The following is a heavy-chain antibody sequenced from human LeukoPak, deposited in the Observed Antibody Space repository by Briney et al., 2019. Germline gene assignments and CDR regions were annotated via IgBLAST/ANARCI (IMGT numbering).Heavy chain of an antibody. D-gene: IGHD6-19*01. CDR2: IKQDGSER. J-gene: IGHJ4*02. Sequence: PGGSLRLSCAASGFTFSSYWMTWVRPAPGKGLEWVANIKQDGSERNYVDSVKGRFTISRDNAKNSLYLQMNTLRDEDMAVYYCATGAGCGYWGQGTLVTVSS. V-gene: IGHV3-7*03. CDR3: ATGAGCGY. CDR1: GFTFSSYW.